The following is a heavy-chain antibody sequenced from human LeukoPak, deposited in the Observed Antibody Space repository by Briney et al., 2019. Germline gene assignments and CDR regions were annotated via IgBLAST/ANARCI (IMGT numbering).Heavy chain of an antibody. D-gene: IGHD6-19*01. CDR2: IYYSGST. CDR3: ARGRIAVAGTKNYFDY. J-gene: IGHJ4*02. Sequence: SETLSLTCTVSGGSISSGGYYWSWIRQHPGKGLEWIGDIYYSGSTNYNPSLKSRVTISVDTSKNQFSLKLSSVTAADTAVYYCARGRIAVAGTKNYFDYWGQGTLVTVSS. CDR1: GGSISSGGYY. V-gene: IGHV4-61*08.